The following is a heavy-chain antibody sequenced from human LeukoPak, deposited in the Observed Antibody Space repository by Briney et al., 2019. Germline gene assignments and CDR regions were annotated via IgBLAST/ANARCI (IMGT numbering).Heavy chain of an antibody. Sequence: GGSLRLSCAASGFTFSSYAMSWVRQAPGKGLEWVSAISGSGGSTYYADSVKGRFTISRDNSKNTLYLQMNSLRAEDTAVYYCAKGASSGWYCAEYFQHWGQGTLVTVSS. D-gene: IGHD6-19*01. CDR3: AKGASSGWYCAEYFQH. CDR1: GFTFSSYA. J-gene: IGHJ1*01. CDR2: ISGSGGST. V-gene: IGHV3-23*01.